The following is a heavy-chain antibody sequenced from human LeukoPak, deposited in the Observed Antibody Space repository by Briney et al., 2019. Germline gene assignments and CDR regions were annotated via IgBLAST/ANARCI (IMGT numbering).Heavy chain of an antibody. V-gene: IGHV4-39*07. CDR1: GGPISSSSYY. CDR2: IYYSGST. D-gene: IGHD1-7*01. CDR3: ARGGTYNWNYPYYFDY. J-gene: IGHJ4*02. Sequence: SETLSLTCTVSGGPISSSSYYWGWIRQPPGKGLEWIGSIYYSGSTYYNPSLKSRVTISVDTSKNQFSLKLSSVTAADTAVYYCARGGTYNWNYPYYFDYWGQGTLVTVSS.